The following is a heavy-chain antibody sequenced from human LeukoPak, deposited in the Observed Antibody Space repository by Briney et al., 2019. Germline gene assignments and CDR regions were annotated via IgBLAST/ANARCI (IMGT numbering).Heavy chain of an antibody. CDR3: ARDIGLNYYYYMDV. V-gene: IGHV3-20*04. J-gene: IGHJ6*03. CDR2: INWNGGST. CDR1: GFTFSDHY. Sequence: GGSLRLSCAASGFTFSDHYLDWVRQAPGKGLEWVSGINWNGGSTGYADSVKGRFTISRDNAKNSLYLQMNSLRAEDTALYYCARDIGLNYYYYMDVWGKGTTVTVSS. D-gene: IGHD3/OR15-3a*01.